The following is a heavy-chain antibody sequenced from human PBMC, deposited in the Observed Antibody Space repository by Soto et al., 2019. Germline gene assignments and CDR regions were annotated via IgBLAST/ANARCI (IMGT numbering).Heavy chain of an antibody. J-gene: IGHJ5*02. CDR2: IIPIFGTA. Sequence: SVKVSCKASGGTFSSYAISWVRQAPGQGLEWMGGIIPIFGTANYAQKFQGRVTITADKSTSTAYMELSSLRSEDTAVYYCAVCSGGSCYREGWFDPWGQGTLVTFSS. D-gene: IGHD2-15*01. CDR1: GGTFSSYA. CDR3: AVCSGGSCYREGWFDP. V-gene: IGHV1-69*06.